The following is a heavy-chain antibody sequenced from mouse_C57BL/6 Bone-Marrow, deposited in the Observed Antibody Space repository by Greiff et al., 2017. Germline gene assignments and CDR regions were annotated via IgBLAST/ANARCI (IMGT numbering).Heavy chain of an antibody. V-gene: IGHV1-53*01. D-gene: IGHD1-1*01. CDR2: INPSNGGT. CDR3: ARWDYGSSLSYWYFDV. CDR1: GYTFTSYW. Sequence: VQLQQPGTDLVKPGASVKLSCKASGYTFTSYWMHWVKQRPGQGLEWIGNINPSNGGTNYNEKFKSKATLTVDKSSSTAYMQLSSLTSEDSAVYYCARWDYGSSLSYWYFDVWGTGTTVTVSS. J-gene: IGHJ1*03.